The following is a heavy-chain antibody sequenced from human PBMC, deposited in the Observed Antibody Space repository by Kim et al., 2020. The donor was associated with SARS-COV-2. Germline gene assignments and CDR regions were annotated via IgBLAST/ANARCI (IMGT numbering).Heavy chain of an antibody. CDR1: GDSVRNYY. D-gene: IGHD5-18*01. CDR3: VSEMDTTPNWFDL. J-gene: IGHJ5*02. Sequence: SETLSLTCTVSGDSVRNYYWSWIRQPPGKGLEWIGYIFYTGSTKYNPSLKSRVTISLDMPKNQFSLRLSSVTDADTAMYYCVSEMDTTPNWFDLCGQATLVTVSS. CDR2: IFYTGST. V-gene: IGHV4-59*02.